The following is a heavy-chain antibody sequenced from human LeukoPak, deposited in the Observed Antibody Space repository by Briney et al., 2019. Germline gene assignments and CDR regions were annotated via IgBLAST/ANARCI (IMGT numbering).Heavy chain of an antibody. V-gene: IGHV4-38-2*02. D-gene: IGHD5-18*01. Sequence: SETLSLTCTVSGYSISSGYYWGWIRQPPGKGLEGIGSIYHSGSTYYNPSLKSRVTISVDTSKNQFSLKLSSVTAADTAVYYCARGGWKQLWSMTFDIWGQGTMVTVSS. CDR3: ARGGWKQLWSMTFDI. J-gene: IGHJ3*02. CDR2: IYHSGST. CDR1: GYSISSGYY.